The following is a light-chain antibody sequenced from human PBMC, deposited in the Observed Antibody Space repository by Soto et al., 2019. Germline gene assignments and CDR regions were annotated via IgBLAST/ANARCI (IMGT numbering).Light chain of an antibody. CDR2: EVS. CDR1: SSGVGGYNY. V-gene: IGLV2-8*01. J-gene: IGLJ2*01. CDR3: SSYAGSNNLV. Sequence: QSALTQPPSASGSPGQSVTISCTGTSSGVGGYNYVSWYQQHPGKAPKLIIYEVSKWPSGVPDRFSGSKSGNTASLTVSGLQAEDEADYYCSSYAGSNNLVFGGGTKLTVL.